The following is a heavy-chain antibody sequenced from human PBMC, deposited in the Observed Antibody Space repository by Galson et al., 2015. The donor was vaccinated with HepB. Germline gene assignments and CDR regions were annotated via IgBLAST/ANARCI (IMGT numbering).Heavy chain of an antibody. CDR3: ARDRHYDFWSGYSGCYYYGMDV. D-gene: IGHD3-3*01. Sequence: SLRLSCAASGFTFSSYAMHWVRQAPGKGLEWVAVISYDGSNKYYADSVKGRFTISRDNSKNTLYLQMNSLRAEDTAVYYCARDRHYDFWSGYSGCYYYGMDVWGQGTTVTVSS. CDR1: GFTFSSYA. V-gene: IGHV3-30*04. CDR2: ISYDGSNK. J-gene: IGHJ6*02.